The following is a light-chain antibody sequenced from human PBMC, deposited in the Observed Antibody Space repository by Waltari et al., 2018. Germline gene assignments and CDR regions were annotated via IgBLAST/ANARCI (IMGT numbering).Light chain of an antibody. CDR1: TSDVGRAHS. CDR3: LSYAGNDGYF. V-gene: IGLV2-8*01. Sequence: QSALTPPPSASGYPGQSVPISCTGTTSDVGRAHSAAWYQPHPGKAPTHMLTDVSNRPSGVPDRFSGSKSGNTASLTISGLQADDEADYYCLSYAGNDGYFFGTGTRVTVL. J-gene: IGLJ1*01. CDR2: DVS.